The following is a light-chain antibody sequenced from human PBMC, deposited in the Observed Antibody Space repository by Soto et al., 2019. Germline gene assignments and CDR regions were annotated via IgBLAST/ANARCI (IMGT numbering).Light chain of an antibody. Sequence: SYELTQPLSVSVALGQTARMPCGGNNIGSKDVHWFQQKPGQAPVLVMFRDTNRPSGIPERFSGSNSGNTATLTISRAQAGDEADYYCQVWDTSAGVFGGGTKLTVL. CDR3: QVWDTSAGV. V-gene: IGLV3-9*01. CDR2: RDT. CDR1: NIGSKD. J-gene: IGLJ3*02.